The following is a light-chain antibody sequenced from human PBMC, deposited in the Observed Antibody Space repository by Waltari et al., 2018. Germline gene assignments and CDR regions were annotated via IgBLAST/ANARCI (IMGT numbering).Light chain of an antibody. CDR1: SSGSGGYTY. Sequence: SALTQPDSVSGSPGQSITISCSGISSGSGGYTYVSCYQQHPGEAPKLILYDVTNRPSGVSDRFSGSKSGSSASLTISGLQPEDEADYYCSSFTSSTTGIFGGGTKLTVL. CDR3: SSFTSSTTGI. J-gene: IGLJ2*01. V-gene: IGLV2-14*03. CDR2: DVT.